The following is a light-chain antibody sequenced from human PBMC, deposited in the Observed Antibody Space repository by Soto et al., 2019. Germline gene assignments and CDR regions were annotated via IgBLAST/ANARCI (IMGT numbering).Light chain of an antibody. CDR2: SNN. CDR3: AAWDDSLSAFYV. Sequence: QSVLTQPPSASGTPGQRVTISCSGSSSNIGSNYVYWYQQLPGTAPELLIYSNNQRPSGVPDRFSGSKSGTSASLAISGLRSEDEADYYCAAWDDSLSAFYVFGTGTKVTVL. J-gene: IGLJ1*01. CDR1: SSNIGSNY. V-gene: IGLV1-47*02.